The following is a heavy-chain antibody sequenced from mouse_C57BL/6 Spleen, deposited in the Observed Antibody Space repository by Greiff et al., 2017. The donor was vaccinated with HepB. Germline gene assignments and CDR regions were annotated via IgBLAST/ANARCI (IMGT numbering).Heavy chain of an antibody. CDR1: GYTFTSYW. CDR2: IDPSDSET. J-gene: IGHJ3*01. CDR3: ARDAYYYGSSYLFAY. V-gene: IGHV1-52*01. D-gene: IGHD1-1*01. Sequence: QVQLQQPGAELVRPGSSVKLSCKASGYTFTSYWMHWVKQRPIQGLEWIGNIDPSDSETHYNQKFKDKATLTVDKSSSTAYMQLSSLTSEDSAVYYCARDAYYYGSSYLFAYWGQGTLVTVSA.